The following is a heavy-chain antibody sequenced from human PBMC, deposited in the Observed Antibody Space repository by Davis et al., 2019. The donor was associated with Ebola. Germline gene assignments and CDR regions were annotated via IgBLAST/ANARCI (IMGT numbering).Heavy chain of an antibody. V-gene: IGHV4-39*01. Sequence: SETLSLTCTVSGGSIRDKSYHWGWIRQSPGKGLEWIGAVYYSGSTYYTPSLKSRVSTSVDTSKNQFSLRVTSVTAADTGVYYCARTAKTSVSDSGLGYTYFDPWSQGTLVTVSS. D-gene: IGHD1-1*01. CDR3: ARTAKTSVSDSGLGYTYFDP. CDR2: VYYSGST. CDR1: GGSIRDKSYH. J-gene: IGHJ5*02.